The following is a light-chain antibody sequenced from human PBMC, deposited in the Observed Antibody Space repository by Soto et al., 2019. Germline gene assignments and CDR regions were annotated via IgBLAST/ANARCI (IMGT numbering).Light chain of an antibody. V-gene: IGKV2-28*01. J-gene: IGKJ2*01. CDR2: LGS. Sequence: DIVMTQSPLSLPVTPGEPASISCRSSQSLPHSNGYNYLVWYLQKPGQSPQLLIYLGSNRASGVHDGFSGSGSGTDFMLKISKGEAEDVGVYYCMQALQTPDTFGQGAKMEIK. CDR1: QSLPHSNGYNY. CDR3: MQALQTPDT.